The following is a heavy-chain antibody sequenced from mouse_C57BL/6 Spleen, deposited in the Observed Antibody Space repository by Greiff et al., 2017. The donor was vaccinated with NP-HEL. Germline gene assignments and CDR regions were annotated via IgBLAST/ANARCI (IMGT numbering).Heavy chain of an antibody. Sequence: QVQLQQPGAELVKPGASVKLSCKASGYTFTSYWMHWVKQRPGRGLEWIGRIDPNSGGTKYNEKFKGKATLTVDKPSSTAYMPLSSRTSEDSAVYYCARSGIYYGNYGAMDYWGQGTSVTVAS. CDR2: IDPNSGGT. CDR1: GYTFTSYW. D-gene: IGHD2-1*01. V-gene: IGHV1-72*01. J-gene: IGHJ4*01. CDR3: ARSGIYYGNYGAMDY.